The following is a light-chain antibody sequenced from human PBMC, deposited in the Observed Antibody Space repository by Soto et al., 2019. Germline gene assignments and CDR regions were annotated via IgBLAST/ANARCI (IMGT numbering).Light chain of an antibody. CDR1: QSLNNA. CDR2: DAS. CDR3: QQYHRKSVT. V-gene: IGKV1-5*01. Sequence: DIQMTQSPSTLSASVGDRVTITCRASQSLNNALAWYQQKPGKAPNLLIYDASTLERGVPSRFSGTGSGTEFTLTISSLQPDDFATYYCQQYHRKSVTFGQGTRLEIK. J-gene: IGKJ5*01.